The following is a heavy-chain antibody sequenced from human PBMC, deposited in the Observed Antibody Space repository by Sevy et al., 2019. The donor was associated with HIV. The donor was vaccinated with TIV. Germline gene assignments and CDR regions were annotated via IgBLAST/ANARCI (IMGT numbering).Heavy chain of an antibody. D-gene: IGHD3-10*01. CDR3: ARGHTMVRGEGVAFDI. Sequence: SETLSLTCTVSGGSVSSDSYYWSWIRQPPGKGLEWIGYIYYSGSTNYNPSLKSRLTISVDTSKNQFSLKLSTVTAADTAVYYCARGHTMVRGEGVAFDIWGQGTMVTVSS. J-gene: IGHJ3*02. CDR1: GGSVSSDSYY. V-gene: IGHV4-61*01. CDR2: IYYSGST.